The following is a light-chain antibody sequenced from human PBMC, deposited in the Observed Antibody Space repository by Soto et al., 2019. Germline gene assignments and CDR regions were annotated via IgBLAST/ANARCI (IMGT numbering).Light chain of an antibody. CDR3: QQSYSTPPS. Sequence: DIQMTQSPSSLSASVGDRVTITCRASQSISSYLNWYQQKPGKAPKLLIYAASSLQSGVPSRFSGSGSGTDFTVTISSLQPEDFATYYWQQSYSTPPSCGEGTKLEIK. J-gene: IGKJ2*01. V-gene: IGKV1-39*01. CDR2: AAS. CDR1: QSISSY.